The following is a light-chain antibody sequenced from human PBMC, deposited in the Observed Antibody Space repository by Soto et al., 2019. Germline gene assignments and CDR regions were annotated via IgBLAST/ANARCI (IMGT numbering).Light chain of an antibody. J-gene: IGKJ4*01. CDR3: QQTYSALSIT. CDR1: QSVRNN. V-gene: IGKV1-39*01. Sequence: DFQTSQSPSSLSAYVVDRVTLTCRASQSVRNNVNWYQQKPGKAPKLLISTASSLRSGVPSRCSGSGSCTTFILTISSLQPEDLAIYYCQQTYSALSITGGGGTTVEIK. CDR2: TAS.